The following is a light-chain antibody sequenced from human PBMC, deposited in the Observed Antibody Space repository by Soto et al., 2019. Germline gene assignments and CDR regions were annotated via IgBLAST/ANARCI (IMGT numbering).Light chain of an antibody. J-gene: IGLJ1*01. CDR3: SSYTTSSSLYV. CDR2: EVS. CDR1: SSDVGAYKY. Sequence: QSALTQPASVSGSPGQSITISCTGTSSDVGAYKYVSWYQQHPGKAPKLMIYEVSNRPSGVSNRFSGSKSGNTASLTISGLPAEDEAHYYCSSYTTSSSLYVFGTGTKLTVL. V-gene: IGLV2-14*01.